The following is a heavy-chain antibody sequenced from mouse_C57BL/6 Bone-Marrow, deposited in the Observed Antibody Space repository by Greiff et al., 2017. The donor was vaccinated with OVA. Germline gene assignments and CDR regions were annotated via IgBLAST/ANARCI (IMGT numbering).Heavy chain of an antibody. Sequence: QVQLQQSGPELVKPGASVKISCKASGYAFSSSWMNWVKQRPGKGLEWIGRIYPGDGDTNYNGKFKGKATLTADKSSSTAYMQLSSLTSEDSAVYFCARGLTTVETGTSYWGKGTTLTVSS. CDR2: IYPGDGDT. V-gene: IGHV1-82*01. J-gene: IGHJ2*01. CDR3: ARGLTTVETGTSY. D-gene: IGHD1-1*01. CDR1: GYAFSSSW.